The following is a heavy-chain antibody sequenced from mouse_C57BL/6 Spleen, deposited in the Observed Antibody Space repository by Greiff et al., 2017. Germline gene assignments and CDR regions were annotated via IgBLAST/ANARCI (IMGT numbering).Heavy chain of an antibody. CDR1: GYTFTSYW. J-gene: IGHJ4*01. CDR2: IDPSDSYT. CDR3: ARERTYYAMDY. Sequence: QVQLKQPGAELVRPGTSVKLSCKASGYTFTSYWMHWVKQRPGQGLEWIGVIDPSDSYTNYNQKFKGKATLTVDTSSSTAYMQLSSLTSEDSAVYYCARERTYYAMDYWGQGTSVTVSS. V-gene: IGHV1-59*01.